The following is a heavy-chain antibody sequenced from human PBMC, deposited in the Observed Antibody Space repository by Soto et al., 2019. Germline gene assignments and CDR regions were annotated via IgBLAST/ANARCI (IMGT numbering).Heavy chain of an antibody. CDR2: IKEDGSVK. D-gene: IGHD3-3*01. CDR3: ARDVSSEYASILDV. V-gene: IGHV3-7*03. Sequence: GGSLRLSCAASGFTFSSYAMCWVRQAPGKGLEWVASIKEDGSVKNYADSVKGRFTVSRDNVKRAMFLQMTSVRADDTAVYFCARDVSSEYASILDVWGRGARVTVSS. CDR1: GFTFSSYA. J-gene: IGHJ4*02.